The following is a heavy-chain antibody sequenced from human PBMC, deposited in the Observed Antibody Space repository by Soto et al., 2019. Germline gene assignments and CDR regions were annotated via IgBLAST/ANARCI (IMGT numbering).Heavy chain of an antibody. J-gene: IGHJ6*02. V-gene: IGHV4-59*01. D-gene: IGHD3-10*01. Sequence: PSETLSLTCTVSGGSISSYYWSWIRQPPGKGLEWIGYIYYSGSTNYNPSLKSRVTISVDTSKNQFSLKLSSVTAADTAVYYCGRLYYYGSGSRLGYYGMDVWGQGTTVTVSS. CDR1: GGSISSYY. CDR3: GRLYYYGSGSRLGYYGMDV. CDR2: IYYSGST.